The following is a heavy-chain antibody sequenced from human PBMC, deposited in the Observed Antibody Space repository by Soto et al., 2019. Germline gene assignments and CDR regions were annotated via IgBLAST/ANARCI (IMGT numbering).Heavy chain of an antibody. Sequence: GASVKVSCKASGGTFSSYAISWVRQAPGQGLEWMGGIIPIFGTANYAQKFQGRVTITADKSTSTAYMELSSLGSEDTAVYYCARDWGDSSGYYCYSWGQGTLVTVSS. CDR2: IIPIFGTA. D-gene: IGHD3-22*01. CDR3: ARDWGDSSGYYCYS. CDR1: GGTFSSYA. J-gene: IGHJ4*02. V-gene: IGHV1-69*06.